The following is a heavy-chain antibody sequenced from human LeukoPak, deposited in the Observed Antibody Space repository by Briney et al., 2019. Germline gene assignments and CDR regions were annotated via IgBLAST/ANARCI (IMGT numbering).Heavy chain of an antibody. CDR2: ISYDGSNK. V-gene: IGHV3-30*04. CDR3: ARGWGYNLGPSLWDSRKDAFDI. Sequence: GRSLRLSCAASGFTFSSYAMHWVRQAPGKGLEWVAVISYDGSNKYYADSVKGRFTISRDNSKNTLYLQMNSLRAEDTAVYYCARGWGYNLGPSLWDSRKDAFDIWGQGTMVTVSS. D-gene: IGHD5-24*01. CDR1: GFTFSSYA. J-gene: IGHJ3*02.